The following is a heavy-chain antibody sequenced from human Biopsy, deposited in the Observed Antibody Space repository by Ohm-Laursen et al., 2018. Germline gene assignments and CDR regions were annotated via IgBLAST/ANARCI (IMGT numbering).Heavy chain of an antibody. J-gene: IGHJ4*02. CDR3: TRAGGGKIYGL. D-gene: IGHD3-16*01. V-gene: IGHV4-34*10. CDR1: TGSFNEYS. CDR2: IKQSGDT. Sequence: GTLSLTCAVSTGSFNEYSWTWIRRSPGKGLEWIGEIKQSGDTKYNPSLKSRVTISADTSKNQFYLKLTSVTAADTGLYYCTRAGGGKIYGLWGQGTLVTASS.